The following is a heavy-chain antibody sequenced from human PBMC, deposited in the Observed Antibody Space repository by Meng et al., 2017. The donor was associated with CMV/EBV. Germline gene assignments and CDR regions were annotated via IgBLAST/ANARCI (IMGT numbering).Heavy chain of an antibody. V-gene: IGHV1-69*10. Sequence: SYAISWVRKAPGQGLEWMGGIIPILGIANYAQKFQGRVTITADKSTSTAYMELSSLRSEDTAVYYCARDQRVLRFLEWLTGGWFDPWGQGTLVTVSS. D-gene: IGHD3-3*01. CDR2: IIPILGIA. CDR1: SYA. J-gene: IGHJ5*02. CDR3: ARDQRVLRFLEWLTGGWFDP.